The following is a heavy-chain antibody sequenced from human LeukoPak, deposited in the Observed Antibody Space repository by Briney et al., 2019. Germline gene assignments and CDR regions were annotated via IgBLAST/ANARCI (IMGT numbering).Heavy chain of an antibody. J-gene: IGHJ6*02. D-gene: IGHD5-12*01. CDR3: ASEVATHNGMDV. CDR1: GYRFTDFT. Sequence: VASVKVSCKTSGYRFTDFTMHWFRQAPGQRLEWMGCINGGSADTQYSQKFQGRVTITRDTSASTAYMELSSLRSEDTAVYYCASEVATHNGMDVWGQGTTVTVSS. V-gene: IGHV1-3*01. CDR2: INGGSADT.